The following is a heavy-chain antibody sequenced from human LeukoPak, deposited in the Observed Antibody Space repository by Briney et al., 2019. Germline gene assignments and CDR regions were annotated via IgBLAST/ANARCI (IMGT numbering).Heavy chain of an antibody. CDR1: GFTFSSYG. V-gene: IGHV3-30*02. Sequence: GGSLRLSCAVSGFTFSSYGMHWVRQAPGKGLEWAAFIRYDGSNKYYADSVKGRFTISRDNSKNTLYLQMNSLRAEDTAVYYCAKDGDTIFGVGSLDYWGQGTLVTVSS. J-gene: IGHJ4*02. CDR3: AKDGDTIFGVGSLDY. D-gene: IGHD3-3*01. CDR2: IRYDGSNK.